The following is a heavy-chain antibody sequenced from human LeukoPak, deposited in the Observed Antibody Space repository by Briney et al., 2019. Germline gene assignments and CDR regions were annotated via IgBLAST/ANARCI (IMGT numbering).Heavy chain of an antibody. D-gene: IGHD3/OR15-3a*01. CDR3: ARQTWTLYYFDY. V-gene: IGHV4-4*07. CDR2: FYPTGNT. CDR1: GGSISGYY. J-gene: IGHJ4*02. Sequence: SETLSLTCTVSGGSISGYYWSWIRQPAGRGLEWIGRFYPTGNTNYNPSLKSRVTMSVDTSKNQFSLKLNSVTAADTAVYYCARQTWTLYYFDYWGQGNLVTVSS.